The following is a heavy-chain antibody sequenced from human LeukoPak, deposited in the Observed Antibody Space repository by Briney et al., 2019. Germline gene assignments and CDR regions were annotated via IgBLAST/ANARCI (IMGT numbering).Heavy chain of an antibody. D-gene: IGHD3-16*01. J-gene: IGHJ4*02. V-gene: IGHV4-39*07. CDR2: INHSGST. CDR3: ATTFGGTLPDY. Sequence: PSETLSLTCTVSGGSIRSTSYYWGWIRQPPGKGLEWIGEINHSGSTNYNPSLKSRVTISADTSKNQFSLKLSSVTAADTAVYYCATTFGGTLPDYWGQGTLVAVSS. CDR1: GGSIRSTSYY.